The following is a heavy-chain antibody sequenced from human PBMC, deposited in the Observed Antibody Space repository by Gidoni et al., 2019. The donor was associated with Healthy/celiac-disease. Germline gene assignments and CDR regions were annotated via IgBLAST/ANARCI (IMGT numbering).Heavy chain of an antibody. J-gene: IGHJ4*02. D-gene: IGHD3-22*01. CDR3: ARPYYDSSGYRGVDYFDY. CDR1: GYSFTSYW. V-gene: IGHV5-10-1*03. Sequence: EVQLVQSGAEVKKPGESLRISCKGSGYSFTSYWISWVRQMPGKGLEWMGRIDPSDSYTNYSPSFQGHVTISADKSISTAYLQWSSLKASDTAMYYCARPYYDSSGYRGVDYFDYWGQGTLVTVSS. CDR2: IDPSDSYT.